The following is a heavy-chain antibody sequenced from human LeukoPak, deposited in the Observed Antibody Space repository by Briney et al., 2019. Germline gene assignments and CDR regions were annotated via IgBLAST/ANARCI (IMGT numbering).Heavy chain of an antibody. CDR3: ARNKPIPAFFGMDV. D-gene: IGHD2-2*01. Sequence: GGSLRLSCAASGFSFSDYALHWVRQAPGKGLEWVAVISYGGTKEYYADSVKGRFTISKDNSKYTLYLQMNSLRHEDTAVYYCARNKPIPAFFGMDVWGQGTTVIVSS. CDR2: ISYGGTKE. V-gene: IGHV3-30*04. J-gene: IGHJ6*02. CDR1: GFSFSDYA.